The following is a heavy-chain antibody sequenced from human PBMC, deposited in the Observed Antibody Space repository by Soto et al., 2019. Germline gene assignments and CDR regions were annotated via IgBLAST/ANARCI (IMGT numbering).Heavy chain of an antibody. D-gene: IGHD5-12*01. Sequence: ASVKVSCKASGGTFSSYAISWVRQAPGQGLEWMGGIIPIFGTANYAQKFQGRVTITADKSTSTAYMELSSLRSEDTAVYYCAREVGDGYNWHAAFDIWGPGTMVTVSS. V-gene: IGHV1-69*06. CDR3: AREVGDGYNWHAAFDI. CDR2: IIPIFGTA. CDR1: GGTFSSYA. J-gene: IGHJ3*02.